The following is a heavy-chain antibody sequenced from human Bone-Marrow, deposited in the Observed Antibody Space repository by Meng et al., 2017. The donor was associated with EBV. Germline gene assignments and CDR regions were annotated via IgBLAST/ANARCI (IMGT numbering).Heavy chain of an antibody. CDR2: ISSSGSTI. J-gene: IGHJ4*02. CDR3: ARDRGSLLMMVY. Sequence: QMLPGEGGGSVVNAGRVTRVSCAASGFTNSDYYRSGIRQAPGKGREWVSNISSSGSTIYDADSGKGRFTISRDNAKNSLYLQMNSLRAEDTAVYYCARDRGSLLMMVYWGQGTLVTVSS. D-gene: IGHD3-16*01. CDR1: GFTNSDYY. V-gene: IGHV3-11*01.